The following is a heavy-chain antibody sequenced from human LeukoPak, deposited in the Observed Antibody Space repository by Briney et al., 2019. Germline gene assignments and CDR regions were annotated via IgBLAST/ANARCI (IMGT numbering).Heavy chain of an antibody. CDR3: AKVRTGHYFDY. Sequence: GGSLRLSCAASGFTVSSNSMNWVRQAPGKGLEWVSAISGSGGSTYYADSVKGRLTISRDNSNNTLFLQMNSLRAEDTAVYYCAKVRTGHYFDYWGQGTLVTVSS. J-gene: IGHJ4*02. V-gene: IGHV3-23*01. CDR2: ISGSGGST. CDR1: GFTVSSNS. D-gene: IGHD1-1*01.